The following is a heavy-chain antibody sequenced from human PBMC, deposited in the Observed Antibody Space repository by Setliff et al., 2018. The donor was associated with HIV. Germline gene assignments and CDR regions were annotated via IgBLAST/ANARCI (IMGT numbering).Heavy chain of an antibody. D-gene: IGHD3-22*01. Sequence: PSETLSLTCTVSGGSISNYYWSWIRQPPGKGLEWIGYIYYSGSTTYNPSLESRVTISIDTSKNQFSLKLSSVTAADTAVHYCARQHYYDSSGRNLMDVWGKGTTVTVSS. CDR2: IYYSGST. CDR3: ARQHYYDSSGRNLMDV. J-gene: IGHJ6*03. V-gene: IGHV4-59*08. CDR1: GGSISNYY.